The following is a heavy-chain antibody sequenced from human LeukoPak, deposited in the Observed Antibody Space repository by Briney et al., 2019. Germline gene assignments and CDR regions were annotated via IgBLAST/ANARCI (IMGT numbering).Heavy chain of an antibody. Sequence: GASVKVSCKTSGYTFTTYYMHWVRQAPGQGLEWMGIINPTTGVTNYAQKFQGRVTITRNTSISTAYMELSSLRSEDTAVYYCARGLAFDIWGQGTMVTVSS. J-gene: IGHJ3*02. V-gene: IGHV1-46*01. CDR1: GYTFTTYY. CDR3: ARGLAFDI. CDR2: INPTTGVT.